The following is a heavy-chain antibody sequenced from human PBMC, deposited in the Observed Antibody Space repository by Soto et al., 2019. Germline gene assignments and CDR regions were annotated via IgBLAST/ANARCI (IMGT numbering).Heavy chain of an antibody. J-gene: IGHJ4*02. CDR2: IISDGSGT. CDR3: ARDPTYYYDSSGYYDY. V-gene: IGHV3-74*01. CDR1: GFTFSSYW. Sequence: GGSLRLSCAASGFTFSSYWMHWGRQAPWKGLVWVSRIISDGSGTSYADSVKGRFTISRDNAKNTLYLQMNSLRADDTAVYYCARDPTYYYDSSGYYDYWGQGTLVTVSS. D-gene: IGHD3-22*01.